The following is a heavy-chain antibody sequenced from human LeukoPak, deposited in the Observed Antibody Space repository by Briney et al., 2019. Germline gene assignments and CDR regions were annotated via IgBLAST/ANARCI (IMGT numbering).Heavy chain of an antibody. V-gene: IGHV3-21*01. CDR2: ISSSSYI. CDR1: GFTFSSYS. J-gene: IGHJ4*02. Sequence: GGSLRLSCAASGFTFSSYSMNWVRQAPGKGLEWVSSISSSSYIYYADSVKGRFTISRDNAKNSLYLQMNSLRAEDTAVYYCARGTLTVLRYFDWFDYWGQGTLVTVSS. D-gene: IGHD3-9*01. CDR3: ARGTLTVLRYFDWFDY.